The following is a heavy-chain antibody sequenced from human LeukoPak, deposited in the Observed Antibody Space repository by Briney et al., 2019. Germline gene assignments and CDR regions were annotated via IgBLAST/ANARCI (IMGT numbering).Heavy chain of an antibody. D-gene: IGHD3-22*01. CDR2: IHSDGSST. Sequence: PGGSLRLSCAASGFTFSSYWIHWVRQAPGKGLVWVSRIHSDGSSTSYADSVRGRFTISRDDAKSTLYLQMNSLRAEDTAVYYCARSGWPYYFDYWGQGTLVTVSS. CDR3: ARSGWPYYFDY. V-gene: IGHV3-74*01. CDR1: GFTFSSYW. J-gene: IGHJ4*02.